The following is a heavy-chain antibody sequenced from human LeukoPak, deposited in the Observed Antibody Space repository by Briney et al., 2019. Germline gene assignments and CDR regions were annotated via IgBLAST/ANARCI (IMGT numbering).Heavy chain of an antibody. CDR2: ISGSSSYI. V-gene: IGHV3-21*01. J-gene: IGHJ4*02. D-gene: IGHD1-26*01. CDR3: ARAGSGSYSFNFDY. Sequence: PGGSLRLSCAASGFTFSSYSMNWVRQAPGKGLEWVSSISGSSSYIYYADSVKGRFTISRDNAKNSLYLQMNSLRAEETAVYYCARAGSGSYSFNFDYWGQGTLVTVSS. CDR1: GFTFSSYS.